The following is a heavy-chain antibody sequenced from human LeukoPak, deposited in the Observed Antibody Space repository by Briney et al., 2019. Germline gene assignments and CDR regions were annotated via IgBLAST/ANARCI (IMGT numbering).Heavy chain of an antibody. D-gene: IGHD5-12*01. CDR1: GFTFSSYA. CDR2: ISYDGSDK. CDR3: ARARPSMWIDY. V-gene: IGHV3-30*04. Sequence: GRSLRLSCAASGFTFSSYAMYWVRQAPGKGLEWVAVISYDGSDKFYADSVKGRFTISRDSSKNTLYLQMNSLRLEDTAVYYCARARPSMWIDYWGQGTLVTVSS. J-gene: IGHJ4*02.